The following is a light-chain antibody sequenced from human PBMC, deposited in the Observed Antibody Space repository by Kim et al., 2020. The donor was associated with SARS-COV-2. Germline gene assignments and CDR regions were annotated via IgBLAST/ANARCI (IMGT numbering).Light chain of an antibody. CDR2: YES. J-gene: IGLJ3*02. Sequence: APGKTARTTGGGNNVGSNSVHWYQQHPGQAPVLIIQYESDRPSGIPERFSGSNSGNTATLTISRVEAGDEADYYCQVWDSGTAHVVFGGGTQLTVL. V-gene: IGLV3-21*04. CDR1: NVGSNS. CDR3: QVWDSGTAHVV.